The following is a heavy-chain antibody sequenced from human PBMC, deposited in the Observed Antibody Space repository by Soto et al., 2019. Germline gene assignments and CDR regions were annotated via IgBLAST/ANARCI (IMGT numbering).Heavy chain of an antibody. V-gene: IGHV4-34*01. CDR2: INHSGSG. Sequence: SETLSLTCAAYGGPFNGYYWSWIRQPPGKGLEWIGEINHSGSGNYNPSLKSRVTISLDTSKNQFSLKLDSVTAADTAVYYCARVVRGCRHNFDSWGQGTLVTVSS. CDR3: ARVVRGCRHNFDS. CDR1: GGPFNGYY. D-gene: IGHD3-10*01. J-gene: IGHJ4*02.